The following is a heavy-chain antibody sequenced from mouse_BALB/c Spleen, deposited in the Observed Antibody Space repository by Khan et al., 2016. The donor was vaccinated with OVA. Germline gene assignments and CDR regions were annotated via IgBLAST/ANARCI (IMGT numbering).Heavy chain of an antibody. V-gene: IGHV5-6*01. Sequence: MQLEESGGDLVKPGGSLKLSCAASGFTFSAYSMSWVRQAPDKRLEWVATVSTGGSYTYYPDSVKGRFPISRDNAKNTLYLQISGLVSEDTAMLFCTRLAYYYDREGFAYWGQGTLVTVSA. D-gene: IGHD1-1*01. J-gene: IGHJ3*01. CDR2: VSTGGSYT. CDR1: GFTFSAYS. CDR3: TRLAYYYDREGFAY.